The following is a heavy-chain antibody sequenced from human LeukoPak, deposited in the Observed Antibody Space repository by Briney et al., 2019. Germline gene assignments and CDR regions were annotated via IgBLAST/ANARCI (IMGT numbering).Heavy chain of an antibody. CDR2: ISAYNGNT. J-gene: IGHJ3*02. CDR3: ARGLQENLAWLQAFTAFDI. V-gene: IGHV1-18*01. CDR1: GYTFTSYA. Sequence: ASVKVSCEASGYTFTSYAITWVRQAPGQGLEWMGWISAYNGNTNYAQKLQGRVTMTTDTSTNTAYMELRSLRSDDTAVYYCARGLQENLAWLQAFTAFDIWGQGTMVTVSS. D-gene: IGHD4-11*01.